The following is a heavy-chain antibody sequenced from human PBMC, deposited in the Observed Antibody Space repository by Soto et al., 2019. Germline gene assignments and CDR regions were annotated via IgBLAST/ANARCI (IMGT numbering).Heavy chain of an antibody. J-gene: IGHJ4*02. V-gene: IGHV1-46*01. CDR3: ARDSRNVAGYFDS. CDR2: IIPSGGST. D-gene: IGHD6-19*01. Sequence: QVQVVQSGAEVRKPGASVKVSCKASGYIFTSYYIHWVRQAPGQGLEWMGIIIPSGGSTTYAQKSQSRVTMTRDRSSSSVYMELISLKSEDTAVYYCARDSRNVAGYFDSWGQGALVTVSS. CDR1: GYIFTSYY.